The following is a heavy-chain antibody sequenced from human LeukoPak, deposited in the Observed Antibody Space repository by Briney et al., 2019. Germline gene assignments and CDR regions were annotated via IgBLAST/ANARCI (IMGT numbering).Heavy chain of an antibody. CDR3: ASRIAVAGQFDY. CDR2: INHSGST. V-gene: IGHV4-34*01. J-gene: IGHJ4*02. Sequence: PSETLSFTCAVYGGSFSGYYWSWIRQPPGKGLEWIGEINHSGSTNYNPSLKSRVTISVDTSKNQFSLKLSSVTAADTAVYYCASRIAVAGQFDYWGQGTLVTVSS. D-gene: IGHD6-19*01. CDR1: GGSFSGYY.